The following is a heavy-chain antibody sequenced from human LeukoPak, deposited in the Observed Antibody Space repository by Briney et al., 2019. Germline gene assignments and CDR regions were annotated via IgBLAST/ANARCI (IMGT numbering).Heavy chain of an antibody. CDR2: INHSGST. J-gene: IGHJ4*02. CDR3: ARGSLGYCSSTSCYGGYYFDY. D-gene: IGHD2-2*01. CDR1: GGSFSGYY. V-gene: IGHV4-34*01. Sequence: PSETLSLTCAVYGGSFSGYYWSWIRQPPGKGLEWIREINHSGSTNYNPSLKSRVTISVDTSKNQFSLKLSSVTAADTAVYYCARGSLGYCSSTSCYGGYYFDYWGQGTLVTVSS.